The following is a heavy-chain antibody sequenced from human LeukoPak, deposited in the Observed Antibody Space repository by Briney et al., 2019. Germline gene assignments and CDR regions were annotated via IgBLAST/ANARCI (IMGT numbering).Heavy chain of an antibody. J-gene: IGHJ6*04. Sequence: GASVKVSCKASGYTFTGYYMHWVRQAPGQELEWMGWINPNSGGTNYAQKFQGRVTMTRDTSISTAYMELSRLRSDDTAVYYCARDLGFYCSGGSCLDVWGKGTTVTISS. V-gene: IGHV1-2*02. D-gene: IGHD2-15*01. CDR2: INPNSGGT. CDR1: GYTFTGYY. CDR3: ARDLGFYCSGGSCLDV.